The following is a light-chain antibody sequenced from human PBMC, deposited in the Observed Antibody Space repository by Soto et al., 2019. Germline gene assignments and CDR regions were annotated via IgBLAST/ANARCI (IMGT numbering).Light chain of an antibody. J-gene: IGKJ3*01. V-gene: IGKV1-39*01. CDR1: QNISRF. CDR2: AAS. CDR3: QQSLNSPFT. Sequence: DIQMTQSPSSLSASLGDRVTIACRASQNISRFLSWFQREPGKAPKLLIYAASTLQGGVPSRFSGSGSGTDFSLTVNRLQPEDFATYYCQQSLNSPFTFGPGTRVDVK.